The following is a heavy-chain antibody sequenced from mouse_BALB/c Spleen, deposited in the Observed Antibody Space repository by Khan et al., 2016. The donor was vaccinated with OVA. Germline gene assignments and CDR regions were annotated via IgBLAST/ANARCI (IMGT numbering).Heavy chain of an antibody. CDR3: AITTVVRYYAMDY. Sequence: EVQLQQSGAELVKPGASVKLSCTASGFNIKDTYMHWVKQRPEQGLEWIGRIDPANGNTKYDPKFQGKATITADTSSNTAYLQLSSLTSEDTAVDYCAITTVVRYYAMDYWGQGTSVTVSS. J-gene: IGHJ4*01. CDR2: IDPANGNT. D-gene: IGHD1-1*01. V-gene: IGHV14-3*02. CDR1: GFNIKDTY.